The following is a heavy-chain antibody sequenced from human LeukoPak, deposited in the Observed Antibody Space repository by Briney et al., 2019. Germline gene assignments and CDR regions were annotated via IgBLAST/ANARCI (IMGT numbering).Heavy chain of an antibody. J-gene: IGHJ6*02. CDR1: GYTFTSYY. CDR3: ASDGMVYANMDV. D-gene: IGHD2-8*01. Sequence: ASVTVSCKASGYTFTSYYMHWVRQAPGQGLEWMGIINPSGGSTSYAQKFQGRVTMTRDTSTSTVYLELSSLRSEDTAVYYCASDGMVYANMDVWGQGTTVTVSS. CDR2: INPSGGST. V-gene: IGHV1-46*01.